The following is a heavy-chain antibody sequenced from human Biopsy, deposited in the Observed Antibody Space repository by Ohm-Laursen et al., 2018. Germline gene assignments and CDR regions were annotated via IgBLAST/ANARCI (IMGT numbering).Heavy chain of an antibody. Sequence: GSLRLSCTASGFTFSNYGMHWVRQAPGKGLEWISYITGSSSTIYYADSVKGRFTISRDNAKNSLYLQRNSLRAEDTAVYYCTRLAYYYYYGMDVWGQGTTVTVSS. V-gene: IGHV3-48*03. CDR2: ITGSSSTI. CDR1: GFTFSNYG. CDR3: TRLAYYYYYGMDV. D-gene: IGHD2-21*01. J-gene: IGHJ6*02.